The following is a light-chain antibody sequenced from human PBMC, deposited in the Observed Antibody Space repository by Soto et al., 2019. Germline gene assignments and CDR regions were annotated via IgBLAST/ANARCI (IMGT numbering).Light chain of an antibody. CDR1: QSVSRSY. CDR3: QQYGSSPLYT. V-gene: IGKV3-20*01. J-gene: IGKJ2*01. Sequence: EIVLTQSPGTLSLSPGERATLACRASQSVSRSYLAWYQQKPGQAPRLLIYGASSRATGIPDRFSGSGYGTDFTLTISRLEPEDFAVYYCQQYGSSPLYTFGQGTK. CDR2: GAS.